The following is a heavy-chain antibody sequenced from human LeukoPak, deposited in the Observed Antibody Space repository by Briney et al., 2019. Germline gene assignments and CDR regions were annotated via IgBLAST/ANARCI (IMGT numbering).Heavy chain of an antibody. Sequence: GGSLRLSCAASGFTFSSHSMNWVRQAPGKGLEWVSAITRSSGSTYYTDSVKGRFIISRDNSKNTLYLQMNSLRPEDTALYYCARDTKAQQWLVTLDYWGQGTLVTVSS. CDR3: ARDTKAQQWLVTLDY. V-gene: IGHV3-23*01. CDR1: GFTFSSHS. J-gene: IGHJ4*02. D-gene: IGHD6-19*01. CDR2: ITRSSGST.